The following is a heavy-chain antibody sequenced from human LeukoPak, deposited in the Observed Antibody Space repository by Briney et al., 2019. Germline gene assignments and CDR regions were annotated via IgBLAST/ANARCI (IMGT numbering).Heavy chain of an antibody. CDR2: ISGSGGST. V-gene: IGHV3-23*01. Sequence: PGGSLRLSCAASGFTFSSYAMSWVRQAPGKGLEWVSAISGSGGSTYYADSVKGRFTISRDNSKNTLYLQMNSLRAEDTAVYFCAKESGSYPVGFLDYWGQGTLVTVSS. CDR1: GFTFSSYA. J-gene: IGHJ4*02. D-gene: IGHD1-26*01. CDR3: AKESGSYPVGFLDY.